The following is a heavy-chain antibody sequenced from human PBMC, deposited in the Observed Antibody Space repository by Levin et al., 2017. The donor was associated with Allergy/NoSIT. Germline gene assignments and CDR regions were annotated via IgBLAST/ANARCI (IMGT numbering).Heavy chain of an antibody. CDR2: IYYSGST. V-gene: IGHV4-59*01. CDR1: GGSMSNY. CDR3: ARDRSIIAASGTHYYYGMDV. D-gene: IGHD6-13*01. J-gene: IGHJ6*02. Sequence: PSETLSLTCTVSGGSMSNYWSWIRQPPGKGLEWIGYIYYSGSTNYNPSLKSRVTMSVDTSRNQFSLKLSSVTSADTAVYYCARDRSIIAASGTHYYYGMDVWGQGTTVTVSS.